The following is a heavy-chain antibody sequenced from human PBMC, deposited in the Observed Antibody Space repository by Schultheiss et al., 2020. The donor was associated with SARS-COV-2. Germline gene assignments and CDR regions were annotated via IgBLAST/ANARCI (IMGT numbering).Heavy chain of an antibody. CDR1: GFTFSSYS. J-gene: IGHJ6*02. CDR2: ISYDGSNK. V-gene: IGHV3-30*03. D-gene: IGHD2-8*01. Sequence: GGSLRLSCAASGFTFSSYSMNWVRQAPGKGLEWVAVISYDGSNKYYADSVKGRFTISRDDAKNSLYLQMNSLRAEDTAVYYCAREDTHCTNGVCWPYGMDVWGQGTTVTVSS. CDR3: AREDTHCTNGVCWPYGMDV.